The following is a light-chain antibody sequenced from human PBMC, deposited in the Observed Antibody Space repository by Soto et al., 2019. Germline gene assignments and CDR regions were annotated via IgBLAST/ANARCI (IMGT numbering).Light chain of an antibody. CDR3: LQDYNYPRT. CDR2: AAS. CDR1: QGINND. V-gene: IGKV1-6*01. J-gene: IGKJ1*01. Sequence: AIQMTQSPSSLSAFVGDRATITCRASQGINNDLGWYQQKPGKAPKLLIYAASSLHSGVPSRFSGSGSGKDFTLTIGSLQPEDFASYYCLQDYNYPRTFGQGTKVEIK.